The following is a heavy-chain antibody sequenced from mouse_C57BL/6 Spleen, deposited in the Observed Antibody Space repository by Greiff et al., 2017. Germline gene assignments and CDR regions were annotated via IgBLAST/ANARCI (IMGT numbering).Heavy chain of an antibody. CDR1: GYTFTSYT. V-gene: IGHV1-4*01. Sequence: VQLQQSGAELARPGASVKMSCKASGYTFTSYTMHWVKQRPGQGLEWIGYINPSSGYTKYNQKFKDKATLTADKSSSAAYMKLSSLTSEDSAVDYCASATTVVDYFDYWGQGTTLTVSS. CDR3: ASATTVVDYFDY. CDR2: INPSSGYT. J-gene: IGHJ2*01. D-gene: IGHD1-1*01.